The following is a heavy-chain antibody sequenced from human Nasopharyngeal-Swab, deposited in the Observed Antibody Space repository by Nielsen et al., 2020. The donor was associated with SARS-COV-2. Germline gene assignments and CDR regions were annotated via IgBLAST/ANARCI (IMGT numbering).Heavy chain of an antibody. Sequence: WVRQAPEQGLEWMGRINPNSGGTNYAQKFQGRVTMTRDTSISTAYMELSRLRSDDTAVYYCARDQRGPLGSDYWGQGTLVTVSS. V-gene: IGHV1-2*06. CDR2: INPNSGGT. D-gene: IGHD2-15*01. CDR3: ARDQRGPLGSDY. J-gene: IGHJ4*02.